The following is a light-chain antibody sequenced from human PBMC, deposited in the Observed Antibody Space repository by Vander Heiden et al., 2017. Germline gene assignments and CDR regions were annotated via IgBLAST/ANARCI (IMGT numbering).Light chain of an antibody. J-gene: IGLJ1*01. V-gene: IGLV1-44*01. CDR3: GSWDDTLNGLYV. Sequence: QSVLTPPPSASGTPGQRVTISCSGSSSNIGRNSVDWYQQLPGTAPRLLIYNGGLRPAGVPARISGSKSGTSASLAISGLQSEDEADYYCGSWDDTLNGLYVFGGGTKVTVL. CDR1: SSNIGRNS. CDR2: NGG.